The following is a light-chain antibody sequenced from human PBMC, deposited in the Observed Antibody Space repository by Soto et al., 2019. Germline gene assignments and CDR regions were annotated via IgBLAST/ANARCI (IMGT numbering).Light chain of an antibody. CDR3: QQRSNWPPIT. CDR1: QGISSY. CDR2: SAS. Sequence: DIQLTQSPSSLSASVGDRVTITCRESQGISSYLNWCRQKPGKTPKFLIYSASILQSGVPSRFSGSGSGTDFTLTISSLEPEDFAVYYCQQRSNWPPITFGQGTRLEIK. J-gene: IGKJ5*01. V-gene: IGKV1-27*01.